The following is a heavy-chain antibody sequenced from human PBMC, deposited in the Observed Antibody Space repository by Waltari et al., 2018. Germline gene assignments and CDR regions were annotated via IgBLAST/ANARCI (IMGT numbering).Heavy chain of an antibody. Sequence: EFPLVQSGAEVKKPGATVTISCKASGYTFTDYYMPWVQQHPGKGLAGMGRVDPEDGETIYAEKFQGRVTITADTSTDTAYMELSSLRSEDTAVYYCATERSNRNDGRDWFDPWGQGTPVTVSS. V-gene: IGHV1-69-2*01. CDR3: ATERSNRNDGRDWFDP. J-gene: IGHJ5*02. D-gene: IGHD1-1*01. CDR2: VDPEDGET. CDR1: GYTFTDYY.